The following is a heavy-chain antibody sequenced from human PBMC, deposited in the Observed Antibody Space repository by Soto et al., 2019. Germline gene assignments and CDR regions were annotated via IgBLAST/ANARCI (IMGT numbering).Heavy chain of an antibody. CDR3: ARIGSGSCYPAY. CDR2: IWYDGSNK. Sequence: QVQLVESGGGVVQPGRSLRLSCATSGFTFSSYGMHWVRQAPGKGLEWVAVIWYDGSNKYYADSVKGRFTISRENSKNTLYLQMNNLRAEDTAVYYCARIGSGSCYPAYWGQGTLVTVSS. V-gene: IGHV3-33*01. J-gene: IGHJ4*02. CDR1: GFTFSSYG. D-gene: IGHD3-10*01.